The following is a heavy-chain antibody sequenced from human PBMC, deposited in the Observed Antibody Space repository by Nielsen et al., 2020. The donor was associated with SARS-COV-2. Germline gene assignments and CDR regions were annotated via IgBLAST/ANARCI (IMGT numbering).Heavy chain of an antibody. CDR1: GFSFSIHA. D-gene: IGHD6-13*01. J-gene: IGHJ4*02. Sequence: GESLKISCSASGFSFSIHAMHWVRQAPGKGLEWVSGISWNSGSIGYADSVKGRFTISRDNAKNSLYLQMNSLRAEDTALYYCAKDMWAAAGSFDYWGQGTLVTVSS. V-gene: IGHV3-9*01. CDR2: ISWNSGSI. CDR3: AKDMWAAAGSFDY.